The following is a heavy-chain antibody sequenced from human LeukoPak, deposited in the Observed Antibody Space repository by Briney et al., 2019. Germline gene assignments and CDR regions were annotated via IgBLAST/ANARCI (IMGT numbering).Heavy chain of an antibody. J-gene: IGHJ4*02. D-gene: IGHD6-6*01. Sequence: GGPLSLTCAASGFTFSNCVLHWGRQTQGKGLVWVARFQTYDNPPIFAHAVQARFTISRGNAKNPLYLQMNNLSLEDPAVYYCVRDRHFKVHFWGRGTLVSVCS. CDR3: VRDRHFKVHF. V-gene: IGHV3-74*01. CDR2: FQTYDNPP. CDR1: GFTFSNCV.